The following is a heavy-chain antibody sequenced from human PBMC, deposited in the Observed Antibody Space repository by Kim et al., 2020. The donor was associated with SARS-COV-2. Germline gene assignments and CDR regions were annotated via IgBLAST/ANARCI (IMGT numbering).Heavy chain of an antibody. J-gene: IGHJ6*02. Sequence: GGSLRLSCAASGFTFSSYGMHWVRQAPGKGLEWVAVIWYDGSNKYYADSVKGRFTISRDNSKNTLYLQMNSLRAEDTAVYYCAKDIGIAAAEGMDVWGQGTTVTVSS. CDR2: IWYDGSNK. D-gene: IGHD6-13*01. CDR3: AKDIGIAAAEGMDV. CDR1: GFTFSSYG. V-gene: IGHV3-33*06.